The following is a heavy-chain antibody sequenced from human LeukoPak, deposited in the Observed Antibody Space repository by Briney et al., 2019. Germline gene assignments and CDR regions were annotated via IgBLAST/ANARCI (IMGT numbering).Heavy chain of an antibody. D-gene: IGHD3-10*01. V-gene: IGHV4-34*01. CDR3: ARGPYYYGSGSYSSAAFDI. CDR1: GGSFSGYY. CDR2: INHSGST. J-gene: IGHJ3*02. Sequence: SETLSLTCAVYGGSFSGYYWSWIRQPPGKGLEWIGEINHSGSTNYNPSLKSRVTISVDTPKNQFSLKLSSVTAADTAVYYCARGPYYYGSGSYSSAAFDIWGQGTMVTVSS.